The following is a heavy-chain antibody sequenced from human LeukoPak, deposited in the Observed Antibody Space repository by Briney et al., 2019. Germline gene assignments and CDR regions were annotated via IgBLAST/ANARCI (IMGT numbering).Heavy chain of an antibody. CDR3: ASRGRSFDY. V-gene: IGHV3-21*01. CDR1: GFTFSSSA. CDR2: ISSSSSYI. D-gene: IGHD3/OR15-3a*01. Sequence: AGGSLRLSCAASGFTFSSSAMSWVRQVPGKGLEWVSSISSSSSYIYYADSVKGRFTISRDNAKNSLYLQMNSLRAEDTAVYYCASRGRSFDYWGQGTLVTVSS. J-gene: IGHJ4*02.